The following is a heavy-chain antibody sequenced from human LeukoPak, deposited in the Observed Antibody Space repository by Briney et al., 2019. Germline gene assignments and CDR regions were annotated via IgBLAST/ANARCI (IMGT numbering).Heavy chain of an antibody. CDR1: GFTFSSYG. J-gene: IGHJ4*02. D-gene: IGHD2-2*01. CDR3: ARGDDIVVVPAAHADY. V-gene: IGHV3-30*02. CDR2: IRYDGSNK. Sequence: GGSLRLSCAASGFTFSSYGMHWVRQAPGKGLEWVAFIRYDGSNKYYADSVKGRFTISRDNSKNTLYLQMNSLRAEDTAVYCCARGDDIVVVPAAHADYWGQGTLVTVSS.